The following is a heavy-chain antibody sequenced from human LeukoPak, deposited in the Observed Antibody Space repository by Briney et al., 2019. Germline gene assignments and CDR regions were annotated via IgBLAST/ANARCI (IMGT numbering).Heavy chain of an antibody. CDR3: ARGLGSGRHAFDI. D-gene: IGHD3-10*01. V-gene: IGHV3-48*01. CDR2: ISSSSSTI. CDR1: GFTFSSYE. Sequence: GGSLRLSCAASGFTFSSYEMNWVRQAPGKGLEWVSYISSSSSTIYYADSVKGRLTISRDNAKNSLYLQMNSLRAEDTAVYYCARGLGSGRHAFDIWGQGTMVTVSS. J-gene: IGHJ3*02.